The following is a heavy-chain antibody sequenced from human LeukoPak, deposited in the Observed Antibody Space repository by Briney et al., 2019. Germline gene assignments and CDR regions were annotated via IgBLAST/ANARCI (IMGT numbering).Heavy chain of an antibody. CDR3: ARGGIAAVGLY. CDR1: GFTFSNYA. CDR2: ISVSGGNT. V-gene: IGHV3-23*01. D-gene: IGHD6-13*01. Sequence: PGGSLRLSCAASGFTFSNYAMSWVRQAPGKGLEWVSSISVSGGNTYYADSVKGRFTVSRDNSKNTVYVQMNSLGAEDTAVYYCARGGIAAVGLYWGQGTLVTVSS. J-gene: IGHJ4*02.